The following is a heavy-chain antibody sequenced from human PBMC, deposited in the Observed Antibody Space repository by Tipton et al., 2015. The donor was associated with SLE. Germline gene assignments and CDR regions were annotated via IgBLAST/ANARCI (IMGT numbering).Heavy chain of an antibody. Sequence: TLSLTCTVSGGSISSGDYYWSWIRQPPGKGLEWIGYIYYSGSTNYNPSLKSRVTISLDTSKNQFSLKLTSVTAADTAVYYCARVTTVPGYSSNWYYFDYWGQGTLVTVSS. J-gene: IGHJ4*02. D-gene: IGHD6-13*01. CDR3: ARVTTVPGYSSNWYYFDY. V-gene: IGHV4-61*08. CDR2: IYYSGST. CDR1: GGSISSGDYY.